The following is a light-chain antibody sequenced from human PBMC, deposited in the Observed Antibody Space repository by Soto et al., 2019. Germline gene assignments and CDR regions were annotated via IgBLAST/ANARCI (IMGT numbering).Light chain of an antibody. V-gene: IGKV1-5*03. CDR2: KAS. Sequence: DIQMTQSPSTLSASVGDRVTITCRASQSILNWLAWYQQKPGKAPNLLIYKASSLHSGVPSRFSGSGSGTEFPLTISSLQHDDFATYYCQQSYSYPWTFGQGTKVDIK. CDR3: QQSYSYPWT. J-gene: IGKJ1*01. CDR1: QSILNW.